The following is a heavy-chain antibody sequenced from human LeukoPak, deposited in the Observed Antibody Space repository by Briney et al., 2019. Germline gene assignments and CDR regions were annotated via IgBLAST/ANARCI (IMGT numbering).Heavy chain of an antibody. Sequence: ASVKVSCKASGYTFTDYYIHWVRQAPGQGLEWLGWINLNSAGTKYAQKFQGGVTMTRDTSISTTYMKLSRLRSDDTAVYYCARDHDAAIRTGYGMIPDGYWGQGTLVTVSS. V-gene: IGHV1-2*02. CDR3: ARDHDAAIRTGYGMIPDGY. CDR2: INLNSAGT. D-gene: IGHD3-22*01. J-gene: IGHJ4*02. CDR1: GYTFTDYY.